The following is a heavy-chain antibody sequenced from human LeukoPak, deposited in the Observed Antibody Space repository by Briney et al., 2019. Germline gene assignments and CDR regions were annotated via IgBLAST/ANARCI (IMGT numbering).Heavy chain of an antibody. Sequence: SETLSLTCTVSGGSISSYYWSWIRQSAGKGLEWIGRMHTSGSTNYNPSLKSRGTMSVDTSKNQFSLKLSSVTAADTAVYYCARDKYYYNSRGYLFDYSGQGTLVTASS. V-gene: IGHV4-4*07. CDR2: MHTSGST. J-gene: IGHJ4*02. CDR3: ARDKYYYNSRGYLFDY. D-gene: IGHD3-22*01. CDR1: GGSISSYY.